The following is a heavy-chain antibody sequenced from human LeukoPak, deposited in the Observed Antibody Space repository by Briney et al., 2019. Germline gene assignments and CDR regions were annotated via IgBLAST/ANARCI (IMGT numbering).Heavy chain of an antibody. Sequence: ASVKVSCKASGYTFTSYDINWVRQATGQGLEWMGWMNPNSGNTGYAQKFQGRVTITRNTSLSTAYMELSSLRSEDTAVYYCARGPSMRMVRGVISRYYFDYWGQGTLVTVSS. CDR2: MNPNSGNT. V-gene: IGHV1-8*03. D-gene: IGHD3-10*01. CDR3: ARGPSMRMVRGVISRYYFDY. CDR1: GYTFTSYD. J-gene: IGHJ4*02.